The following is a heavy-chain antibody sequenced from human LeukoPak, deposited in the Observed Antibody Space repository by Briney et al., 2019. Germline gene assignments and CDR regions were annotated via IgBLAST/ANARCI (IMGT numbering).Heavy chain of an antibody. J-gene: IGHJ4*02. D-gene: IGHD2-2*01. Sequence: SETLSLTCTVSGGSISSYYWSWIRQPPGKGLEWIGYIYYSGSTNYNPSLKSRGTISVDTSKNQFSLKLSSVTAADTAVYYCARDGCSSTSCRKKFDKWGQGTLVTVSS. CDR3: ARDGCSSTSCRKKFDK. V-gene: IGHV4-59*12. CDR2: IYYSGST. CDR1: GGSISSYY.